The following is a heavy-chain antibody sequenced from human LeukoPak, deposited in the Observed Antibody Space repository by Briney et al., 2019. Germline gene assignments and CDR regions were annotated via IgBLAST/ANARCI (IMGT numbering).Heavy chain of an antibody. J-gene: IGHJ4*02. D-gene: IGHD6-13*01. CDR3: ARNLIPEQLVLNF. CDR1: GFTFSSYS. Sequence: SGGSLRLSCAASGFTFSSYSMNWVRQAPGKGLEWIGYIYYTGSTNYNPSLKSRVTMSVDTSKNQFSLNLKSVTPEDTAVYYCARNLIPEQLVLNFWGQGTLVTVSS. CDR2: IYYTGST. V-gene: IGHV4-59*01.